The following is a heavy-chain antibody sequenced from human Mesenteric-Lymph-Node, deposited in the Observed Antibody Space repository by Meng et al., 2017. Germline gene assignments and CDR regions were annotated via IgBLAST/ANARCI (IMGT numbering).Heavy chain of an antibody. CDR2: IFYSGST. CDR1: GGSVSSNYF. CDR3: ARGPTSGYPYFYFYGLDV. V-gene: IGHV4-59*02. J-gene: IGHJ6*02. Sequence: QVQRQEPGPGMVTPPGPLSLTCSVFGGSVSSNYFWSWIRQPPGKGLEWVGYIFYSGSTKYNPSLKSRVTISVDTSTNQVSLKMRSMIAADTAVYYCARGPTSGYPYFYFYGLDVWGQGTTVTVSS. D-gene: IGHD3-22*01.